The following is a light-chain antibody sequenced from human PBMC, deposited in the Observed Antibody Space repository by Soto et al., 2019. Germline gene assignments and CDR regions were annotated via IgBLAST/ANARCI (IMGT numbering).Light chain of an antibody. V-gene: IGKV3-15*01. J-gene: IGKJ1*01. CDR2: GAA. Sequence: EIVMTQSPATLSVSPGERATLSCRASQSVFSSLAWYQQKPGQAPRLLIYGAATRGTGIPARFSGSGSGTEFPLTISSLQSEDFAVYYCQQYHNWPAFGQGTKVEIK. CDR3: QQYHNWPA. CDR1: QSVFSS.